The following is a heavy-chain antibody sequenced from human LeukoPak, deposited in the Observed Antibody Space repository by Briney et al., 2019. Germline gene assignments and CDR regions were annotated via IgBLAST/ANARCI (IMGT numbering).Heavy chain of an antibody. CDR3: ARGRRARITMVRGVTYYFDY. Sequence: GGSLRLSCAASGFTFSDYYMSWIRQAPGKGLEWVSYINVGGSTMFYGDSVKGRFTVSRDNAKNSLYLQMNSLRAEDTAVYYCARGRRARITMVRGVTYYFDYWGQGTLVTVSS. J-gene: IGHJ4*02. CDR2: INVGGSTM. D-gene: IGHD3-10*01. CDR1: GFTFSDYY. V-gene: IGHV3-11*01.